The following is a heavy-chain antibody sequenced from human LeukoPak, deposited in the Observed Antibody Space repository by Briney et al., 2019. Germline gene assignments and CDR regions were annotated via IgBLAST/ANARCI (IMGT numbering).Heavy chain of an antibody. Sequence: SETLSLTCTVSGGSISSYYWSWIRQPPGKGLEWIGYIYYSGSTNYNPSPKSRVTISVDTSKNQFSLKLSSVTAADTAVYYCARSDYVWGSYRLEPDAFDIWGQGTMVTVSS. D-gene: IGHD3-16*02. CDR2: IYYSGST. J-gene: IGHJ3*02. V-gene: IGHV4-59*08. CDR3: ARSDYVWGSYRLEPDAFDI. CDR1: GGSISSYY.